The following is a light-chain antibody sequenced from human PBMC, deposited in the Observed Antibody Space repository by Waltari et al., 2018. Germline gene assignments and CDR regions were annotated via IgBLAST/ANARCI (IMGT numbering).Light chain of an antibody. Sequence: DIQMTKSPSALSASVGDRVTITCRASQGISNYLSWYQQKPGKAPKRLIYAASSLESGVPSRFSGSRSGTEFTLTISSLQPEDFAAYYCLQYNSKPFTFGPGTKLDIK. V-gene: IGKV1-17*01. CDR2: AAS. CDR1: QGISNY. CDR3: LQYNSKPFT. J-gene: IGKJ3*01.